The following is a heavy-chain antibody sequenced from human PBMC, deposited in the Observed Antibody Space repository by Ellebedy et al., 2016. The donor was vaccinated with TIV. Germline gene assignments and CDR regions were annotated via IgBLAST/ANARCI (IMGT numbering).Heavy chain of an antibody. CDR2: IGDKANSHFT. V-gene: IGHV3-72*01. CDR1: GLSLSDHF. CDR3: ARIGYSSSDFDF. D-gene: IGHD4-23*01. Sequence: GESLKISCATSGLSLSDHFMDWVRQAPGKGLEWVGRIGDKANSHFTQYAASVKGRFTISRDDSKNSLSLQMNSLNTEDTALYYCARIGYSSSDFDFWGQGTLVTVSS. J-gene: IGHJ4*02.